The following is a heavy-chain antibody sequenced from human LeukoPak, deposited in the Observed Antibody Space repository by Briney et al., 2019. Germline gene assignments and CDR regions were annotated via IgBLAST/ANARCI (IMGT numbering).Heavy chain of an antibody. V-gene: IGHV1-18*01. CDR3: ARDTDHYFDY. D-gene: IGHD2-8*02. J-gene: IGHJ4*02. CDR1: GYTFTSYG. CDR2: SSPYNGNT. Sequence: GASVKVSCKASGYTFTSYGISWVRQAPGQGLEWLGWSSPYNGNTNYAQKFQGRVTMTTDTSTNTAYMELRSLRSDDTAVYYCARDTDHYFDYWGQGTLVTVSS.